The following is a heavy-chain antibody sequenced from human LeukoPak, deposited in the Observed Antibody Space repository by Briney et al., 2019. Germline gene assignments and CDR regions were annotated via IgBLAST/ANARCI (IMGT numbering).Heavy chain of an antibody. J-gene: IGHJ4*02. Sequence: GGSLRLSCAASGFTFSSYSMNWVRQAPGKGLEWVSYISSSGSTIDYADSVKGRFTISRDNAKNSLYLQMNSLRAEDTAVYYCSRLRGYSYGYGDYWGQGILVTVSS. CDR2: ISSSGSTI. V-gene: IGHV3-48*04. CDR3: SRLRGYSYGYGDY. D-gene: IGHD5-18*01. CDR1: GFTFSSYS.